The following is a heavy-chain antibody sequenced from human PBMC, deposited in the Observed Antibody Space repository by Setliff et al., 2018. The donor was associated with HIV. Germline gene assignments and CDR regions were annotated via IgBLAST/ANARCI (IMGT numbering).Heavy chain of an antibody. CDR2: MSTYNGNT. V-gene: IGHV1-18*04. CDR1: GYTFTTYG. J-gene: IGHJ6*02. CDR3: ARDSGDDYSDYYYYGMDV. D-gene: IGHD4-4*01. Sequence: GASVKVSCKASGYTFTTYGVNWVRQAPGQGLEWMGWMSTYNGNTNYAQKVQGRVTMTTDTSASTAYMELSSLRSEDTALYYCARDSGDDYSDYYYYGMDVWGQGTTVTVSS.